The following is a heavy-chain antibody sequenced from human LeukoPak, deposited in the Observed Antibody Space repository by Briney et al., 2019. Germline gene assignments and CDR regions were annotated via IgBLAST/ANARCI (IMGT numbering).Heavy chain of an antibody. Sequence: PSETLSPTCTVSGGSISSYYWSWIRQPPGKGLEWIGYIYYSGSTNYNPSLKSRVTISVDTSKNQFSLKLSSVTAADTAVYYCARLARDAFDIWGQGTMVTVSS. CDR2: IYYSGST. J-gene: IGHJ3*02. CDR3: ARLARDAFDI. V-gene: IGHV4-59*01. CDR1: GGSISSYY. D-gene: IGHD6-13*01.